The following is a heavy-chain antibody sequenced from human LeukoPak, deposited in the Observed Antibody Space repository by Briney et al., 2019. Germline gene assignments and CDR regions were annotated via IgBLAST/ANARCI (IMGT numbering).Heavy chain of an antibody. V-gene: IGHV4-34*01. D-gene: IGHD2-2*01. Sequence: SETLSLTCAVYGGSFSGYYWSWIRQPPGKGLEWIGEINHSGSTNYNPSLKSRVTISVDTSKNQFSLKLSFVTAADTAVYYCARFDIVVVPAKYGMDVWGQGTTVTVSS. CDR2: INHSGST. CDR3: ARFDIVVVPAKYGMDV. J-gene: IGHJ6*02. CDR1: GGSFSGYY.